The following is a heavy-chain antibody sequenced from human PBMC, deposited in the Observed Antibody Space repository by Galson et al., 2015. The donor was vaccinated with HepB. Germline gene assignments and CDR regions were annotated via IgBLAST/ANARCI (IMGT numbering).Heavy chain of an antibody. CDR2: ISGSGGST. Sequence: SLRLSCAASGFTFSSYAMSWVRQAPGKGLEWVTAISGSGGSTYYADSVKGRFTISRDNSKNTLYLQMNSLRAEDTAVYYCAKGEGYSGYDPLDYWGQGTLVTVSS. J-gene: IGHJ4*02. CDR1: GFTFSSYA. D-gene: IGHD5-12*01. V-gene: IGHV3-23*01. CDR3: AKGEGYSGYDPLDY.